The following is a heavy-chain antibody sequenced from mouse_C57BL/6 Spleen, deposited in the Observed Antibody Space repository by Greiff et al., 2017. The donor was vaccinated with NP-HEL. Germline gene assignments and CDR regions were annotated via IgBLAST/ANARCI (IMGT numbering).Heavy chain of an antibody. CDR1: GYTFTSYG. CDR3: ARSEPTIVSFDY. Sequence: VQVVESGAELARPGASVKLSCKASGYTFTSYGISWVKQRTGQGLEWIGEIYPRSGNTYYNEKFKGKATLTADKSSSTAYMELRSLTSEDSAVYFCARSEPTIVSFDYWGQGTTLTVSS. D-gene: IGHD2-12*01. J-gene: IGHJ2*01. CDR2: IYPRSGNT. V-gene: IGHV1-81*01.